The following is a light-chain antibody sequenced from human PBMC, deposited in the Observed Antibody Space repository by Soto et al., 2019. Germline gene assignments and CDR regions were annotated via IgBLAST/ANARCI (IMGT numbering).Light chain of an antibody. CDR2: LAS. CDR1: QSLLHRNGNSY. J-gene: IGKJ3*01. V-gene: IGKV2-28*01. CDR3: MLALQTSFT. Sequence: DIVMTQSPLSLSVTPGEAASISCRCSQSLLHRNGNSYLDWYLQRPGQSPQLLISLASNRASGVPDRFSGSGSGTDFTLHISRVEAEDVGVYYCMLALQTSFTFGPGTKVDL.